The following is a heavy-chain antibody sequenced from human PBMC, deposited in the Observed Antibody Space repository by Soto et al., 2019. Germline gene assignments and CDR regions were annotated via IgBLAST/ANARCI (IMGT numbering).Heavy chain of an antibody. D-gene: IGHD3-3*01. Sequence: SETLSLTSTVSDGSIRSYYWSWIRQPPGKGLEWIGYIYYSGSTNYNPSLKSRVTISVDTSKNQFSLKLSSVTAADTAVYYCARAGFFITIFGVVTPDAFDIWGQGAMVT. CDR2: IYYSGST. J-gene: IGHJ3*02. V-gene: IGHV4-59*01. CDR3: ARAGFFITIFGVVTPDAFDI. CDR1: DGSIRSYY.